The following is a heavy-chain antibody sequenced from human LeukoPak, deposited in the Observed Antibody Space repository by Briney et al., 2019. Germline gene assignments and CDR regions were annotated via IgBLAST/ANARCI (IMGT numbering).Heavy chain of an antibody. V-gene: IGHV6-1*01. CDR3: ARRLTQYDCFDP. CDR2: TYYRSTWFS. Sequence: SQTLSLTCAISGDSVSSNSVSWNCVRQSPSRGIEWLGRTYYRSTWFSDYGVSVIGRITVNPDTSKNQFSLHLNSVTPEDTAVYYCARRLTQYDCFDPWGQGILVTVSS. D-gene: IGHD2-2*01. CDR1: GDSVSSNSVS. J-gene: IGHJ5*02.